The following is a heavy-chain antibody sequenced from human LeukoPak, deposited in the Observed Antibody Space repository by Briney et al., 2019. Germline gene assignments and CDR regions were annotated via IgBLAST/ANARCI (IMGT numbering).Heavy chain of an antibody. CDR2: INPNSGGT. D-gene: IGHD3-22*01. CDR3: ARDPGPDYYDSSGYLNWFDP. Sequence: ASVKVSCKASGYTFTGYYMHWVRQAPGQGLEWMGWINPNSGGTNYAQKFQGRVTMTRDTSISTAYMELSRLRSDDTAVYYCARDPGPDYYDSSGYLNWFDPWGQGTLVTVSS. V-gene: IGHV1-2*02. CDR1: GYTFTGYY. J-gene: IGHJ5*02.